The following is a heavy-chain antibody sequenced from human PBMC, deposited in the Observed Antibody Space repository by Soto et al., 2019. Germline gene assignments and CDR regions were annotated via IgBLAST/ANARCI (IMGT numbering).Heavy chain of an antibody. Sequence: QVQLVQSGAEVKKPGASVKVSCKASGYTFTSYYMNWVRQAPGQGLECLGIINPSGGYTTYAERFLGRVAMTSDTSTSTVNREVGCLTSEDTAVYYCARGGGIVVVTAPYAHWGQGTRSPSPQ. J-gene: IGHJ4*02. CDR2: INPSGGYT. CDR3: ARGGGIVVVTAPYAH. CDR1: GYTFTSYY. V-gene: IGHV1-46*03. D-gene: IGHD2-21*02.